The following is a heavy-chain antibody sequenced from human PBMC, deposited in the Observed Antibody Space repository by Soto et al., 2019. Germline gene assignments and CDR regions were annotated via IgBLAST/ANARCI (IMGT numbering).Heavy chain of an antibody. CDR2: IYYSGNT. CDR3: ARHLLVVPFILNWFDP. J-gene: IGHJ5*02. V-gene: IGHV4-39*01. Sequence: QLQLQESGPGLVKSSETLSLTCTVSGGSISSSSYYWAWIRQPPGKGLEWIGNIYYSGNTYYNPSLKRRVTISVDTSKNQFSLKLSSVTAADTAVYYCARHLLVVPFILNWFDPWGQGTLVTVYS. CDR1: GGSISSSSYY. D-gene: IGHD3-22*01.